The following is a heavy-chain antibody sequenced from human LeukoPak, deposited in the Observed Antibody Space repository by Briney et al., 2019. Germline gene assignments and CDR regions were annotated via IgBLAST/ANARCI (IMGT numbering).Heavy chain of an antibody. Sequence: GGSLRPSCAASGFNFGSYSMTWVRQAPGKGLEWVSVISADSATTFYADSVKGRFTISRDNAKNSLYLQMNSLRAEDTAVYYCARGHRDFYYYYYYMDVWGKGTTVTVSS. CDR2: ISADSATT. V-gene: IGHV3-23*01. J-gene: IGHJ6*03. CDR3: ARGHRDFYYYYYYMDV. CDR1: GFNFGSYS. D-gene: IGHD3-10*01.